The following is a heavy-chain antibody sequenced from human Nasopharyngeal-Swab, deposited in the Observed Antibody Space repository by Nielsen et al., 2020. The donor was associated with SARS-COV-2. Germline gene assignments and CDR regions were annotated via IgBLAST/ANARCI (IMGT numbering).Heavy chain of an antibody. D-gene: IGHD3-10*01. V-gene: IGHV1-3*01. CDR3: AKDNGVRWFGGGDFDY. Sequence: ASVKVSCKASGYTFTSYAMHWVRQAPGQRLEWMGWINAGNGNTKYSQKFQGRVTITRDTSASLAYMELSSLRSEDTAVYYCAKDNGVRWFGGGDFDYWGQGTLVTVSS. CDR1: GYTFTSYA. CDR2: INAGNGNT. J-gene: IGHJ4*02.